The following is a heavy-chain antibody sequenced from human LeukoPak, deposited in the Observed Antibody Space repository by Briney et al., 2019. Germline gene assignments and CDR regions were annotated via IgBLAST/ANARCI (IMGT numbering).Heavy chain of an antibody. V-gene: IGHV3-9*01. CDR3: ATLGYCSGGSCPYYYYGMDV. J-gene: IGHJ6*02. Sequence: GGSLRLSCAASGFTFDDYAMHWVRQAPGKGLEWVSGISWNSGSIGYADSVKGRFTISRDNAKNSLYLQMNSLRAEDTAVYYCATLGYCSGGSCPYYYYGMDVWGQGTTVTVSS. D-gene: IGHD2-15*01. CDR1: GFTFDDYA. CDR2: ISWNSGSI.